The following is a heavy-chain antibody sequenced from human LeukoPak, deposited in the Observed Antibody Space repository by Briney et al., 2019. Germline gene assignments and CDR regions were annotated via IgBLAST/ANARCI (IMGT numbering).Heavy chain of an antibody. J-gene: IGHJ4*02. Sequence: SETLSLTCSVSGGSISGGGYYWSWIRQPPGKGLEWIGYVYYSGSTNYNPSLKSRVTISVDTSKNQFSLKLSSVTAADTAVYYCARGPYCSSTSCWDWGQGTLVTVSS. V-gene: IGHV4-61*08. D-gene: IGHD2-2*01. CDR2: VYYSGST. CDR3: ARGPYCSSTSCWD. CDR1: GGSISGGGYY.